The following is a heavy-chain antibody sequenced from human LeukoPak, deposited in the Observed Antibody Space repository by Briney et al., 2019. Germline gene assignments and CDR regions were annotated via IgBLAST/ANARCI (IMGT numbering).Heavy chain of an antibody. D-gene: IGHD3-3*01. J-gene: IGHJ4*02. CDR2: ISSSSSYI. V-gene: IGHV3-21*01. CDR3: ARDLATLPYDFWSGYSSGGYYFDY. Sequence: PGGSLRLSCAASGFTFSSYSMNWVRQAPGKGLEWVSSISSSSSYIYYADSGKGRFTISRDNAKNSLYLQMNSLRAGDTAVYYCARDLATLPYDFWSGYSSGGYYFDYWGQGTLVIVSS. CDR1: GFTFSSYS.